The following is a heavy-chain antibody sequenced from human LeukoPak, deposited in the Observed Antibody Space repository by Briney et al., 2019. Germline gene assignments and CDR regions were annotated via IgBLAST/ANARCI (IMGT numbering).Heavy chain of an antibody. CDR3: ARIIGTYGTYRYDY. CDR1: EFILSSYW. Sequence: GGSLRLSCEVSEFILSSYWMSWVRQAPGKGLEWVGNINPDASERNCADSLKGRFTMSRDNAKHSLFLQMNSLRAEDTAVYYCARIIGTYGTYRYDYWGRGTLVTVSS. J-gene: IGHJ4*02. V-gene: IGHV3-7*01. CDR2: INPDASER. D-gene: IGHD3-16*02.